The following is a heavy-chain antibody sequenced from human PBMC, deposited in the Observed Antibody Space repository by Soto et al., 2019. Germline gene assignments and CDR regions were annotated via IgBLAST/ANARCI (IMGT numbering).Heavy chain of an antibody. J-gene: IGHJ4*02. Sequence: PSETLSLTCTVSGGSISSGGYYWSWIRQHPGKGLEWIGYIYYSGSTYYNPSLKSRVTISVDTSKNQFSLKLSSVTAADTAVYYCARVEVGAAAVLTHFDYWGQGTLVTVSS. CDR3: ARVEVGAAAVLTHFDY. CDR2: IYYSGST. V-gene: IGHV4-31*03. D-gene: IGHD6-13*01. CDR1: GGSISSGGYY.